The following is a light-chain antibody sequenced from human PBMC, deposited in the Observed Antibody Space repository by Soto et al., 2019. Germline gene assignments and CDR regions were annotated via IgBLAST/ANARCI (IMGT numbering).Light chain of an antibody. V-gene: IGKV1-5*03. CDR3: QQYNSWPLT. CDR2: KAS. J-gene: IGKJ4*01. Sequence: DIQMTQSPSTLSGSVGDRVTITCRASQTISSWLAWYQQKPGKAPKLLIYKASTLESGVPSRFSGSGSGTEFTLTISCLQSEDFAVYYCQQYNSWPLTFGGGTKVDIK. CDR1: QTISSW.